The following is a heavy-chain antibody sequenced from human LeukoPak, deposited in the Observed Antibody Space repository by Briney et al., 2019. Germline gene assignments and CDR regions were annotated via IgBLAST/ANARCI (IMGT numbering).Heavy chain of an antibody. CDR3: ARAGYNYGFFNLDY. V-gene: IGHV4-59*01. J-gene: IGHJ4*02. CDR2: IYNSETT. D-gene: IGHD5-18*01. Sequence: SETLSLTCTVSGDSISSYYWSWIRQPPGKGLEWIGYIYNSETTNYNPSLESRVTISEDTSKNQFSLMLTSVTAADTAVYYCARAGYNYGFFNLDYWGQGTLVTVSS. CDR1: GDSISSYY.